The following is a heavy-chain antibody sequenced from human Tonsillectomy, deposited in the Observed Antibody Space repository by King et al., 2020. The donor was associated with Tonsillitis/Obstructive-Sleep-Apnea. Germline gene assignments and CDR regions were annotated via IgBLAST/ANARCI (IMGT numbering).Heavy chain of an antibody. D-gene: IGHD3-10*01. CDR3: AFVPGSTFDY. V-gene: IGHV3-48*02. J-gene: IGHJ4*02. CDR2: IISSSSTI. Sequence: VQLVESGGGLVQPGGSLRLSCAASGFTFSSYSMNWVRQAPGKEREWVSYIISSSSTIYYADSVKGRFTISRDNAKNSLYLQMNSLRDEDTAVYYCAFVPGSTFDYWGQGTLVTVSS. CDR1: GFTFSSYS.